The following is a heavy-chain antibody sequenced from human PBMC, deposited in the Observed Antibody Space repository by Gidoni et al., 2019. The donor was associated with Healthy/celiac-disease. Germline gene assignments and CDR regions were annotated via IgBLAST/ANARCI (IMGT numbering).Heavy chain of an antibody. V-gene: IGHV4-39*01. Sequence: QLQLQESGPGLVKPSETLSLTCPVSGGSISSSSYYWGWIRQPPGKGLEWIGSIYYSGSTYYNPSLKSRVTISVDTSKNQFSLKLSSVTAADTAVYYCARHTPSTYSSSWGYYFDYWGQGTLVTVSS. CDR2: IYYSGST. CDR3: ARHTPSTYSSSWGYYFDY. D-gene: IGHD6-13*01. J-gene: IGHJ4*02. CDR1: GGSISSSSYY.